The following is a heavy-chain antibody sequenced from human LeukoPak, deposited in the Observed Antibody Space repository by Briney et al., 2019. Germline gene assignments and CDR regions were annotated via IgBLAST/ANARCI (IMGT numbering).Heavy chain of an antibody. D-gene: IGHD3-10*01. Sequence: PSETLSLTCAVYGGSFSGYYWSWIRQPPGKGLEWIGEINHSGSTNYNPSLKSRVTISVDTSKNQFSLKLSSVTAADTAVYYCARGRAPPCYYGSGSYYVYWGQGTLVTVSS. J-gene: IGHJ4*02. CDR3: ARGRAPPCYYGSGSYYVY. CDR1: GGSFSGYY. CDR2: INHSGST. V-gene: IGHV4-34*01.